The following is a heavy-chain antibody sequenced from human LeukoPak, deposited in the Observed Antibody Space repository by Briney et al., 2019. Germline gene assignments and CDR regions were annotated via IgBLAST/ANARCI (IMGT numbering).Heavy chain of an antibody. J-gene: IGHJ4*02. D-gene: IGHD1-1*01. CDR1: GGSTDSYYY. CDR2: IDYSGRT. V-gene: IGHV4-59*08. Sequence: PSETLSLTCTVSGGSTDSYYYWSRIRQPPGKGLEWIGYIDYSGRTKYNPSLQSRVTISVDTSKTQFSLRLGSVTAADTAVYFCASNIPTPTTSPPLGYWGQGTLVTVSS. CDR3: ASNIPTPTTSPPLGY.